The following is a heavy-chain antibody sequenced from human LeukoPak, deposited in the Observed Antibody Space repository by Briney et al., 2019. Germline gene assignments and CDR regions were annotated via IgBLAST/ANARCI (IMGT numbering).Heavy chain of an antibody. Sequence: WIGYIYYSGSTNYNPSLKSRVTISVDTSKNQFSLKLSSVTAADTAVYYCAREERLGFDYWGQGTLVTVSS. J-gene: IGHJ4*02. V-gene: IGHV4-59*01. CDR3: AREERLGFDY. CDR2: IYYSGST. D-gene: IGHD1-1*01.